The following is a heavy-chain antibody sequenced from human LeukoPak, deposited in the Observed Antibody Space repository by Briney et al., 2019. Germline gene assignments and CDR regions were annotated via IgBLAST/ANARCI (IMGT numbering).Heavy chain of an antibody. V-gene: IGHV4-34*01. D-gene: IGHD6-19*01. CDR3: ARPFLRFSSGWHFDY. CDR1: GGTFSGYY. Sequence: PSETLFLTCAVYGGTFSGYYWSWIRQPPGKGLEWIGEINHSGNTNYNPSLKSRVTISIDTSKNQFSLKLSSVTAADTAIYYCARPFLRFSSGWHFDYWGQGILVTVSS. J-gene: IGHJ4*02. CDR2: INHSGNT.